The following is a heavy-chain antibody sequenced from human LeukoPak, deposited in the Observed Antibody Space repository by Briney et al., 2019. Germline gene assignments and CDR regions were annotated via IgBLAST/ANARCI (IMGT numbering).Heavy chain of an antibody. Sequence: GGSLRLSCAASGFTVSSNYMSWVRQAPGKGLEWVSVIYSGGSTYYADSVKGRFTISRDNSKNTLYLQMNSLRAEDTAVYYCARAGGVRGVITFYYWGPGTLVTVS. J-gene: IGHJ4*02. CDR1: GFTVSSNY. CDR2: IYSGGST. V-gene: IGHV3-66*01. CDR3: ARAGGVRGVITFYY. D-gene: IGHD3-10*01.